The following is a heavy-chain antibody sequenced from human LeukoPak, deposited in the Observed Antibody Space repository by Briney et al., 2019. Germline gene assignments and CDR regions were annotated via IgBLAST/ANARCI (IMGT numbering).Heavy chain of an antibody. J-gene: IGHJ3*02. D-gene: IGHD2-15*01. Sequence: ASVKVSCKASGYTFTGYYMHWVRQAPGQGLEWVGWINPNSGATNYEQKFQGGVTLTRDTSISTAYVDLSGLRSDDTAVYYCARAQFCSSGNCYPPRFAFDIWGQGTMVTVSS. V-gene: IGHV1-2*02. CDR1: GYTFTGYY. CDR3: ARAQFCSSGNCYPPRFAFDI. CDR2: INPNSGAT.